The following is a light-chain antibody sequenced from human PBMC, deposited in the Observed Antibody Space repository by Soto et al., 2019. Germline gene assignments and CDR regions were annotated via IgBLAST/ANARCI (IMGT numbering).Light chain of an antibody. J-gene: IGLJ1*01. CDR1: SSDVGNYNV. Sequence: QSVLTQPASVSGPPGQSITISCTGTSSDVGNYNVVSWYQQHPGKAPKLMIYEVSKRPSGVSDRFSGSKSGNTASLTISGLQAEDEADYNCCSRGGSRAAYVLGPGTKVTVL. V-gene: IGLV2-23*02. CDR2: EVS. CDR3: CSRGGSRAAYV.